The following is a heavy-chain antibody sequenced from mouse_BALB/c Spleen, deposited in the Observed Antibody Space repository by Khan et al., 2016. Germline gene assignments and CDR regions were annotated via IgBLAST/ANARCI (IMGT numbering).Heavy chain of an antibody. J-gene: IGHJ3*01. D-gene: IGHD2-14*01. Sequence: EVELVESGGGLVKPGGSLKLSCAASGFTFSDYYMYWVRQTPEKRLEWVATISDGGSYTYYPDSVKGRFTISRDNAKNNLYLQMSSLKSEGTAMYYCAGDDRWVAYWAQASLVSVSA. CDR2: ISDGGSYT. V-gene: IGHV5-4*02. CDR3: AGDDRWVAY. CDR1: GFTFSDYY.